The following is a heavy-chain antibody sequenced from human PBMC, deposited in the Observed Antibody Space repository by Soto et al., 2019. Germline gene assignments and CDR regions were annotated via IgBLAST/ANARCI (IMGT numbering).Heavy chain of an antibody. CDR1: GGTFSSYA. CDR2: IIPIFGTA. D-gene: IGHD2-21*02. Sequence: GASVKVSCKASGGTFSSYAISWVRQAPGQGLEWMGGIIPIFGTANYAQKFQGRVTITADESTSTAYMELSSLRSEDTAVYYCARGTHEDCGGDCFIEYYYYGMDVWGQGTTVTVSS. CDR3: ARGTHEDCGGDCFIEYYYYGMDV. V-gene: IGHV1-69*13. J-gene: IGHJ6*02.